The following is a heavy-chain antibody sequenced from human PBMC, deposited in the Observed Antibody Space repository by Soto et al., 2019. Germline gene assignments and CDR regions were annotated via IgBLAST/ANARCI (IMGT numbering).Heavy chain of an antibody. D-gene: IGHD4-4*01. Sequence: QVQLVESGGGVVQPGRSLRLSCAASGFTFSSYAMHWVRQAPGKGLEWVAVISYDGSNKYYADSVKGRFTISRDNSKNTLYLQMNSLRAEVTAVYYYARVYSNYYYYYGMDVWGQGTTVTVSS. J-gene: IGHJ6*02. CDR3: ARVYSNYYYYYGMDV. CDR1: GFTFSSYA. CDR2: ISYDGSNK. V-gene: IGHV3-30-3*01.